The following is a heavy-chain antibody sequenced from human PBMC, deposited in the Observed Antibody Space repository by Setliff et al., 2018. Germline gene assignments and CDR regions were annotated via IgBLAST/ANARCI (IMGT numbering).Heavy chain of an antibody. Sequence: ASVKVSCKASGYTFTRYGISWVRQAPGQGLEWMAYINTNNGDKYYAQNVQGRVTMTTDTSTSTAYMELRNLRSDDTAVYYCSRLVRYCTTTSCQGASGAEFWGQGTLVTVSS. J-gene: IGHJ4*02. D-gene: IGHD2-2*01. CDR1: GYTFTRYG. CDR2: INTNNGDK. CDR3: SRLVRYCTTTSCQGASGAEF. V-gene: IGHV1-18*01.